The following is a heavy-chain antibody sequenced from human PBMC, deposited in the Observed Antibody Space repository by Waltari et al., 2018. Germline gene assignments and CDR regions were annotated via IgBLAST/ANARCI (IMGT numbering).Heavy chain of an antibody. J-gene: IGHJ4*02. CDR1: GYTFTGYY. Sequence: QVQLVQSGAEVKKPGASVKVSCKTSGYTFTGYYMYWVRQAPGQGLEWMVWINPYSGGTAYAQKFQCRVTLTRDTSISTAYMELNRLISDDSAMYYCATAPDAFQIINWGQGTLVTVSS. V-gene: IGHV1-2*02. D-gene: IGHD2-2*01. CDR3: ATAPDAFQIIN. CDR2: INPYSGGT.